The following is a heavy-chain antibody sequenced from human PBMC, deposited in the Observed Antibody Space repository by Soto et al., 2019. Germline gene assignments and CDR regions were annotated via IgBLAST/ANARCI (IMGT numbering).Heavy chain of an antibody. Sequence: QVQLVQSGAEVKKPGSSVKVSCNASGGTFSSYAISWVRQAPGQGLEWMGGIIPIFGTANYAQKFQGRVTITADESTSTAYMELSSLRSEDTAVYYCATKEPGGIHDYGDYFDYWGQGTLVTVSS. D-gene: IGHD4-17*01. V-gene: IGHV1-69*01. CDR3: ATKEPGGIHDYGDYFDY. CDR2: IIPIFGTA. CDR1: GGTFSSYA. J-gene: IGHJ4*02.